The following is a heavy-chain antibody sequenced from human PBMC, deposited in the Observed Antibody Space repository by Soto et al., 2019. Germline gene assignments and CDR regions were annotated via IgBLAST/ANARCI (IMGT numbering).Heavy chain of an antibody. V-gene: IGHV3-7*01. J-gene: IGHJ4*02. CDR1: GFTFSTYW. Sequence: GGSLRRSCAAAGFTFSTYWMDWVRQTPGKGLEWVANINQDGREKNYVDSVKGRFTIYRDNGKNSLYLQMSSLTAEDSALYYCSRSLNSWGQRSLVTVSS. CDR2: INQDGREK. CDR3: SRSLNS.